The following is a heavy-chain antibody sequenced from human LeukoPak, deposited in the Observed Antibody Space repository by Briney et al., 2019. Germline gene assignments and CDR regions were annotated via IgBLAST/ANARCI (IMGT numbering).Heavy chain of an antibody. J-gene: IGHJ3*02. Sequence: KPGGSLRLSCAASGFTFSNAWMSWVRQAPGKGLEWVSSISSSSSYIYYADSVKGRFTISRDNAKNSLYLQMNSLRAEDTAVYYCTLINYDLDAFDIWGQGTMVTVSS. CDR1: GFTFSNAW. CDR3: TLINYDLDAFDI. D-gene: IGHD3-3*01. V-gene: IGHV3-21*01. CDR2: ISSSSSYI.